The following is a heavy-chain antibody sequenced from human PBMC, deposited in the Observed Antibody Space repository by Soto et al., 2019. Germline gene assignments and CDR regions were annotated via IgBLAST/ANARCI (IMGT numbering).Heavy chain of an antibody. CDR2: ISGSGGST. CDR3: AKWGGSGSGLQPISYYYGMDV. D-gene: IGHD3-10*01. Sequence: GGSLRLSCAASGFTFSSYAMSWVRQAPGKGLEWVSAISGSGGSTYYADSVKGRFTISRDNSKNTLYLQMNSLRAEDTAVYYCAKWGGSGSGLQPISYYYGMDVWGQGTTVTVSS. CDR1: GFTFSSYA. J-gene: IGHJ6*02. V-gene: IGHV3-23*01.